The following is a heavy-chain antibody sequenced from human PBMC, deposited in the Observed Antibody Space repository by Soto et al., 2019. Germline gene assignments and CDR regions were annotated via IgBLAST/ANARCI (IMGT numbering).Heavy chain of an antibody. Sequence: EVQLVESGGGLIQPGWSLRLSCAASGFTFDNYGMAWVRQAPGKGLEWVSGITWNSGRIDYADSVKGRCTISRDNDKKSLYPQMDSLRDEDTALYYCAKGVNAFCRGDCPFGRWGQGTPVTVSS. CDR2: ITWNSGRI. CDR1: GFTFDNYG. CDR3: AKGVNAFCRGDCPFGR. D-gene: IGHD2-21*02. V-gene: IGHV3-9*01. J-gene: IGHJ4*02.